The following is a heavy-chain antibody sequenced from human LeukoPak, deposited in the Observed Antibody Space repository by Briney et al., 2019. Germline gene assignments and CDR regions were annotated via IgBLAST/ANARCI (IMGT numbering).Heavy chain of an antibody. V-gene: IGHV4-61*02. CDR1: GGPISSGSYY. Sequence: SETLSLTCTVSGGPISSGSYYWSWIRQPAGKGLEGLGRICTSGSPNYNPSLKSRVIISVDTSKNVFSLKLSSVPAADTAVYYCARVLSGSYFQHWGQGTLVTVSS. J-gene: IGHJ1*01. CDR3: ARVLSGSYFQH. CDR2: ICTSGSP. D-gene: IGHD1-26*01.